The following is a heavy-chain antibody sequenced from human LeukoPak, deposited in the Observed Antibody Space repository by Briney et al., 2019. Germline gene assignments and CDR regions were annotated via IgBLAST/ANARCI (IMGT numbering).Heavy chain of an antibody. J-gene: IGHJ5*02. Sequence: PGGSLRLSCAASGFTFSDYYMSWIRQAPGKGLEWVSYISSSSSYTTYADSVKGRFTISRDNAKNSLYLRMNSLRAEDTAVYYCARVTMVRGSLGWFDPWGQGTLVTVSS. V-gene: IGHV3-11*05. D-gene: IGHD3-10*01. CDR2: ISSSSSYT. CDR3: ARVTMVRGSLGWFDP. CDR1: GFTFSDYY.